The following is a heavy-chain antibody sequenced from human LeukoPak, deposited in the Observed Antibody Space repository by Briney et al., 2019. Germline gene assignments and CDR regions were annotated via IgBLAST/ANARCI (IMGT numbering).Heavy chain of an antibody. V-gene: IGHV4-34*12. CDR1: GGSFSGYY. D-gene: IGHD5-12*01. J-gene: IGHJ4*02. Sequence: SETLSLTCGVYGGSFSGYYWGWIRQPPGKGLEWIGNIFYSGSTYYNPSLKSRVTISVDTSKNQFSLNLSSVTAADTAVYYCARLSSGRGYDYVNSWGQGTLVTVSS. CDR3: ARLSSGRGYDYVNS. CDR2: IFYSGST.